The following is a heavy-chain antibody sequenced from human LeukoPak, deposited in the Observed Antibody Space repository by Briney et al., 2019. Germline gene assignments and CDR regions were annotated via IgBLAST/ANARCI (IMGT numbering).Heavy chain of an antibody. Sequence: GGSLRLSCAASGFTLSSYGMSWVRQAPGKGLEWVSTISGSGGRAYYADSVKGRFTISRDNSKNTLYLQMNSLKSEDTAVYYCTTYGSGRKFDYWGQGILVTVSS. CDR1: GFTLSSYG. V-gene: IGHV3-23*01. J-gene: IGHJ4*02. CDR2: ISGSGGRA. CDR3: TTYGSGRKFDY. D-gene: IGHD3-10*01.